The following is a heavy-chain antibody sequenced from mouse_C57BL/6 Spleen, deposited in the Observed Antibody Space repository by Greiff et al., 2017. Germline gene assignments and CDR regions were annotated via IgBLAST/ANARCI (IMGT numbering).Heavy chain of an antibody. CDR2: ISSGGDYI. D-gene: IGHD4-1*01. V-gene: IGHV5-9-1*02. Sequence: EVKLVESGAGLVKPGGSLKLSCAASGFTFSSYAMSWVRQTPEKRLEWVAYISSGGDYIYYADTVKGRFTVTRDNARNTLYLQMSSLKSEDTAMYYCTRGKSPERKNWDGGFAYWGQGTLVTVSA. CDR1: GFTFSSYA. CDR3: TRGKSPERKNWDGGFAY. J-gene: IGHJ3*01.